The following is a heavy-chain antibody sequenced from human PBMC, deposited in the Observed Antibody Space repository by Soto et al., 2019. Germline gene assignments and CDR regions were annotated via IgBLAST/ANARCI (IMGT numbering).Heavy chain of an antibody. CDR1: GYTFTSYG. CDR3: ARDRSYTGQIPYYYGMDV. Sequence: QVQLVQSGAEVKKPGASVKVSCKASGYTFTSYGISWVRQAPGQGLEWMGWISAYNGNTNYAQKLQGRVTMTTDTPTSTAYMELRSLRSDDTAVYYCARDRSYTGQIPYYYGMDVWGQGTTVTVSS. J-gene: IGHJ6*02. CDR2: ISAYNGNT. V-gene: IGHV1-18*01. D-gene: IGHD2-2*02.